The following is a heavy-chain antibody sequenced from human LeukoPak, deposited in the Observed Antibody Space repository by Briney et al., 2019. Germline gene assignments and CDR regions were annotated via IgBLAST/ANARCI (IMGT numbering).Heavy chain of an antibody. CDR1: GFTFSSYG. V-gene: IGHV3-33*06. CDR2: IWFDGNSK. J-gene: IGHJ4*02. D-gene: IGHD3-10*01. CDR3: AKPYYYGSRSYMDY. Sequence: GRSLRLSCAASGFTFSSYGMHWVRQAPGKGLEWVAIIWFDGNSKYYADSVKGRFTISRDNSKNTLYLQMNSLRAEDTAVYYCAKPYYYGSRSYMDYWGQGTLVTVSS.